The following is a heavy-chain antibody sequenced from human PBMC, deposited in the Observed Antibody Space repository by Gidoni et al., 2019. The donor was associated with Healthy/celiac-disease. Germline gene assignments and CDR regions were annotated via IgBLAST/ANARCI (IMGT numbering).Heavy chain of an antibody. CDR2: IYYSGST. CDR1: GSSIRSSSYY. D-gene: IGHD3-9*01. V-gene: IGHV4-39*07. CDR3: ARGYFDWLYWFDP. J-gene: IGHJ5*02. Sequence: QLQLQESGPGLVKPSETLSLTCPVSGSSIRSSSYYWGWIRQPPGKGLEWIGSIYYSGSTYYNPSLKSRVTISVETSKNQFSLKLSSVTAADTAVYYCARGYFDWLYWFDPWGQGTLVTVSS.